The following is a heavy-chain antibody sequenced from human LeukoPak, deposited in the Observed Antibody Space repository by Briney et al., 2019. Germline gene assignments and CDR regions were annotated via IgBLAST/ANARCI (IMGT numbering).Heavy chain of an antibody. D-gene: IGHD3-16*01. J-gene: IGHJ4*02. Sequence: GGSLGLSCAASGFAFSSYSMNWVRQAPGKGLEWVSSISSSSSYIYYADSVKGRFTISRDNAKNSLYLQMNSLRAEDTAVYYCAREGDGAPTYDYWGQGTLVTVSS. CDR1: GFAFSSYS. CDR3: AREGDGAPTYDY. V-gene: IGHV3-21*01. CDR2: ISSSSSYI.